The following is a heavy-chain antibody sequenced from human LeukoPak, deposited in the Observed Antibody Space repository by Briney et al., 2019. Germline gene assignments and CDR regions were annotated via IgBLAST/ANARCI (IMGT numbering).Heavy chain of an antibody. J-gene: IGHJ5*02. CDR3: ITGLATTENRFDP. CDR1: GFTFSNAW. V-gene: IGHV3-15*01. D-gene: IGHD5-12*01. CDR2: IKSKTDGGTT. Sequence: GGSLRLSCAASGFTFSNAWMSWVRQAPGKGLEWIGRIKSKTDGGTTDYATPVKGRFTISRDDSKNTLYLQMNSLKTEDTAVYYCITGLATTENRFDPWGQGTLVTVSS.